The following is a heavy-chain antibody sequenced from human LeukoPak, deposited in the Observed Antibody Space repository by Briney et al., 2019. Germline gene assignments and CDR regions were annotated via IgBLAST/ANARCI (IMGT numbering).Heavy chain of an antibody. Sequence: GGSLRLSCAASGFTFSSYSMNWVRQAPGKGLEWVSSISSSSSYIYYADSVKGRFTISRDNAKNSLYLQMNSLRAEDMAVYYCARGIVATTAFDYWGQGTLVTISS. CDR3: ARGIVATTAFDY. D-gene: IGHD5-12*01. V-gene: IGHV3-21*01. CDR1: GFTFSSYS. J-gene: IGHJ4*02. CDR2: ISSSSSYI.